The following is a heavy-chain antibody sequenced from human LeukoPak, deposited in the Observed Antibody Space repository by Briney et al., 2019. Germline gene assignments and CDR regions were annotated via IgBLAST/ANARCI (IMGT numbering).Heavy chain of an antibody. J-gene: IGHJ4*02. D-gene: IGHD1-26*01. CDR3: ARDAGEVGADYFDY. CDR2: ISYDGSNK. V-gene: IGHV3-30-3*01. Sequence: GGSLRLSCAASGFTFSIYAMHWVRQAPGKGLERVAVISYDGSNKYYADSVKGRFTISRDNSKNTLYLQMNSLRAEDTAVYYCARDAGEVGADYFDYWGQGTLVTVSS. CDR1: GFTFSIYA.